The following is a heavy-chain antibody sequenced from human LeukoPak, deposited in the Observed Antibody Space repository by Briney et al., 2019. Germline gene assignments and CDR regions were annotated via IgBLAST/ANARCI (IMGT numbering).Heavy chain of an antibody. CDR2: ISWNSGSI. J-gene: IGHJ4*02. CDR1: GFTFDDYA. Sequence: PGGSLRLSCAASGFTFDDYAMHWVRQAPGKGLEWVSGISWNSGSIGYADSVEGRFTISRDNAKNSLYLQMNSLRAEDTALYYCAKDSGSGWYHGHRDYWGQGTLVTVSS. V-gene: IGHV3-9*01. CDR3: AKDSGSGWYHGHRDY. D-gene: IGHD6-19*01.